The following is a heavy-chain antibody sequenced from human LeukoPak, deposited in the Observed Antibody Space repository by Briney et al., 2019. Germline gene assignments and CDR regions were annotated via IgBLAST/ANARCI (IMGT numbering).Heavy chain of an antibody. CDR3: ARGRYSGYWVLFDY. J-gene: IGHJ4*02. CDR2: IYYSGST. V-gene: IGHV4-59*01. CDR1: GGSIISYY. Sequence: SETLSLTCTVSGGSIISYYWSWIRQPPGKGLEWIGYIYYSGSTNYNPSLKSRVTISVDTSKNQFSLKLSSVTAADTAVYYCARGRYSGYWVLFDYWGQGTLVTVSS. D-gene: IGHD5-12*01.